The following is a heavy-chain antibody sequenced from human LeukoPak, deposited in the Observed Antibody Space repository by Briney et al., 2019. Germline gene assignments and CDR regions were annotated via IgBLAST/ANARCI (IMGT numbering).Heavy chain of an antibody. D-gene: IGHD3-22*01. J-gene: IGHJ4*02. CDR1: GFTFSSYA. V-gene: IGHV3-23*01. CDR3: AKASYYYDSSGSPGRY. Sequence: GGSLRLSCAASGFTFSSYAMSWVRQAPGKGLEWVSAISGSGGSTYYADSVKGRFTISRDNSKNTLYLQMNSLRAEDTAVYYCAKASYYYDSSGSPGRYWGQGTLVTVSS. CDR2: ISGSGGST.